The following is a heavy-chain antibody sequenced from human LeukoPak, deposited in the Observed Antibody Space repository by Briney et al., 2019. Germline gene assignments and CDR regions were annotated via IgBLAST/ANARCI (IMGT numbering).Heavy chain of an antibody. CDR1: GFTFSSYG. D-gene: IGHD3-16*01. CDR3: ARFLWGYYGMDV. V-gene: IGHV3-33*01. Sequence: PGGSLRLSCAASGFTFSSYGMLWVRHIPGKGLEWVAVIWYDGSIKYYSDPVKGRFTVSRDNSKNTLYLQMSSLRPEDTAVYYCARFLWGYYGMDVWGQGTTVTVSS. CDR2: IWYDGSIK. J-gene: IGHJ6*02.